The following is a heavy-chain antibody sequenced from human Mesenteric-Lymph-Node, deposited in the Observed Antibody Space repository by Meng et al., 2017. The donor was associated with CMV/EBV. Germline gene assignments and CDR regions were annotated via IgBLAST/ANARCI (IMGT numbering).Heavy chain of an antibody. CDR3: VATLTY. D-gene: IGHD5-24*01. CDR1: GFTFGSYW. CDR2: IYSGGSA. J-gene: IGHJ4*02. Sequence: GGSLRLSCAASGFTFGSYWMTWVRQAPGKGLEWVSVIYSGGSAFHADSVKGRFAISRDNSNNTLYLQMNSLRAEDTAVYYCVATLTYWGQGTLVTVSS. V-gene: IGHV3-53*01.